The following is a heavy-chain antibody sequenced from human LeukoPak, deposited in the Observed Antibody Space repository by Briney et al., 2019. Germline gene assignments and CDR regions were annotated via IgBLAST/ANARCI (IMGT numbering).Heavy chain of an antibody. Sequence: GESLKISCKGSGSSFTSYWIGWVRQLPGKGLEWMGIIYPGDSDTRYSPSFQGQVTISADKSISTAYLQWSSLKASDTAMYYCARARRDYDFWSGYYTSGGEYFQHWGQGTLVTVSS. V-gene: IGHV5-51*01. D-gene: IGHD3-3*01. CDR1: GSSFTSYW. J-gene: IGHJ1*01. CDR2: IYPGDSDT. CDR3: ARARRDYDFWSGYYTSGGEYFQH.